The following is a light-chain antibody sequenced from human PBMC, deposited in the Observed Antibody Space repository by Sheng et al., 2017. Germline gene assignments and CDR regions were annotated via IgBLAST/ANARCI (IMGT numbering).Light chain of an antibody. Sequence: EVVLTQSPATVALSPGERATLSCRASQNIRNYLAWYQQKPGQAPRLLIYAASNTATGIPDRFSGSGSGTDFTLTISSLEPEDFAVYYCQQRSNWPITFGQGTRLEIK. CDR1: QNIRNY. J-gene: IGKJ5*01. CDR3: QQRSNWPIT. CDR2: AAS. V-gene: IGKV3-11*01.